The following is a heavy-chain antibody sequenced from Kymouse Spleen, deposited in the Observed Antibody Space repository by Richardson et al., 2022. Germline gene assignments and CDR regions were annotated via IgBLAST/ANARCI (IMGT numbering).Heavy chain of an antibody. V-gene: IGHV3-7*01. CDR2: IKQDGSEK. CDR1: GFTFSSYW. CDR3: ARGITIFGVVIIGDYYYYGMDV. Sequence: EVQLVESGGGLVQPGGSLRLSCAASGFTFSSYWMSWVRQAPGKGLEWVANIKQDGSEKYYVDSVKGRFTISRDNAKNSLYLQMNSLRAEDTAVYYCARGITIFGVVIIGDYYYYGMDVWGQGTTVTVSS. D-gene: IGHD3-3*01. J-gene: IGHJ6*02.